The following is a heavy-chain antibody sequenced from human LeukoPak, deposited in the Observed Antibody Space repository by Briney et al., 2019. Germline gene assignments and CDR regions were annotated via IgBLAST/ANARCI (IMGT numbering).Heavy chain of an antibody. CDR3: ARDKNGSPVDY. J-gene: IGHJ4*02. V-gene: IGHV1-2*06. CDR2: INPNSGGT. Sequence: ASVKVSCKASGYTFTGYYMHWVRQAPGRGLEWMGRINPNSGGTNYAQKFQGRVTMTRDTSISTAYMELSRLRSDDTAVYYCARDKNGSPVDYWGQGTLVTVSS. CDR1: GYTFTGYY. D-gene: IGHD2-15*01.